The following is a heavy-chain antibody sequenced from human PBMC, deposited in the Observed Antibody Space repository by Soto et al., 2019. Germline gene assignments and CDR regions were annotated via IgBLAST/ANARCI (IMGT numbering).Heavy chain of an antibody. D-gene: IGHD2-15*01. J-gene: IGHJ6*02. CDR2: IGEDGSEK. Sequence: EVQLVESGGGLVQPGGSLRLSCTASGFTFSTYWMSWVRQAPGMGLEWVANIGEDGSEKYYVDSVKGRFTFSRDNDKNSLYLQMNSLRADDTAVYYCARGSGGHNYYYGMDVWGQGTTVTVSS. CDR3: ARGSGGHNYYYGMDV. V-gene: IGHV3-7*03. CDR1: GFTFSTYW.